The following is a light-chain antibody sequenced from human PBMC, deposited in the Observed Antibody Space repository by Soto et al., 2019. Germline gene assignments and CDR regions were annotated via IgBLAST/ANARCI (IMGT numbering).Light chain of an antibody. CDR3: AAWDDSLSGWV. J-gene: IGLJ3*02. CDR1: SSNIGSDY. V-gene: IGLV1-47*02. CDR2: TNY. Sequence: SVLTQPPSASGTPGQRVTISCSGSSSNIGSDYVYWFQRLPGTAPKLLIYTNYQRPSGVPDRFSGSKSGTSASLAISGLRSEDEANYYCAAWDDSLSGWVFGGGTKLTVL.